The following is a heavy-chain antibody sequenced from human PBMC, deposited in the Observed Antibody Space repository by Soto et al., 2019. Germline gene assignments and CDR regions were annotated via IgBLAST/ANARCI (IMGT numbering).Heavy chain of an antibody. Sequence: QVQLQESGPGLVKPSETLSLTCTVSGASISSYYWTWIRQPPGKGLEWIGYIYYSGGTNYNPSLKSRVTISIDTSKNQFSLKLSSVTAADTAVYYCARDYSVASTFDYWGQGTLVTVSS. CDR2: IYYSGGT. V-gene: IGHV4-59*01. D-gene: IGHD6-13*01. CDR1: GASISSYY. CDR3: ARDYSVASTFDY. J-gene: IGHJ4*02.